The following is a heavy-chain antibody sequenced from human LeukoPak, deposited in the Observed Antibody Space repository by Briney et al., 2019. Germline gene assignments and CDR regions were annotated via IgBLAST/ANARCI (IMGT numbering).Heavy chain of an antibody. V-gene: IGHV4-59*01. CDR1: GDSISGSY. D-gene: IGHD3-16*01. J-gene: IGHJ6*02. Sequence: SETLSLTCTVSGDSISGSYGTWVRQPPGQGLEWIGQIHYSGRADYNPSLKRRITISVDTSKNQMSLTLTSVTAADTAIYYCVKFGVDYDMGVWGQGTTVTVSS. CDR2: IHYSGRA. CDR3: VKFGVDYDMGV.